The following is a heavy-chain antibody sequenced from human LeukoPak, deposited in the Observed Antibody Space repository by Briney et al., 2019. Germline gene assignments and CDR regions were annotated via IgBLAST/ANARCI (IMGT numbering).Heavy chain of an antibody. V-gene: IGHV4-59*08. Sequence: SETLSLTCTVSGGSMSTSYWTWIRQPPGKGLECIGYIYHTGDINYNPSLNSRVTISLDTSKNQFSLKVTSVTAADTADYYCARGTRELPSWGQGTLVTVSS. CDR1: GGSMSTSY. CDR3: ARGTRELPS. J-gene: IGHJ5*02. CDR2: IYHTGDI. D-gene: IGHD1-7*01.